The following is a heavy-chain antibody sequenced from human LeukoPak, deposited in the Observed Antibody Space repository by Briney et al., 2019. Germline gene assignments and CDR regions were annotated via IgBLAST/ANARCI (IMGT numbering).Heavy chain of an antibody. Sequence: SETLSLTCTVSGGSISSYYWSWIRQPPGKGLEWIGYIYYSGSTNYSPSLKSRVTISVDTSKNQFSLKLSSVTAADTAVYYCARGSSDIVVVPAAFRGAFDIWGQGTMVTVSS. CDR2: IYYSGST. J-gene: IGHJ3*02. V-gene: IGHV4-59*01. CDR3: ARGSSDIVVVPAAFRGAFDI. D-gene: IGHD2-2*01. CDR1: GGSISSYY.